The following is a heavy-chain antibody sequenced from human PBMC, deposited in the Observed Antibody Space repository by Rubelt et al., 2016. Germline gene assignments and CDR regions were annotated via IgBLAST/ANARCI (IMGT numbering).Heavy chain of an antibody. J-gene: IGHJ4*02. V-gene: IGHV3-48*01. CDR2: ISSSSSTI. Sequence: SMNWVRQAPGKGLEWVSYISSSSSTIYYADSVKGRFTISRDNAKNSLYLQMNSLRAEDTAVYYCARESSGGFGEYYFDYWGQGTLVTVSS. D-gene: IGHD3-10*01. CDR1: S. CDR3: ARESSGGFGEYYFDY.